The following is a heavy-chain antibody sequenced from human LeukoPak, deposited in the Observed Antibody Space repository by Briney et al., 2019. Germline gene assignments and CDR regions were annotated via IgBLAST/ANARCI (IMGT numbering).Heavy chain of an antibody. CDR2: IYYSGST. Sequence: PSQTLSLTCTVSGGSISSGDYYWSWIRQPPGKDLEWIGYIYYSGSTYYNPSLKSRVTISVDTSKNQFSLKLSSVTAADTAVYYCARGRGPSYYYDSSGYHGVDYWGQGTLVTVSS. D-gene: IGHD3-22*01. CDR1: GGSISSGDYY. V-gene: IGHV4-30-4*01. CDR3: ARGRGPSYYYDSSGYHGVDY. J-gene: IGHJ4*02.